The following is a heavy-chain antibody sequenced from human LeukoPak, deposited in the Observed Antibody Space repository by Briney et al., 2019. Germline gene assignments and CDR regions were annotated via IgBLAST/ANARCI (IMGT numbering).Heavy chain of an antibody. CDR3: ARDQSGLRSSWYATFDY. J-gene: IGHJ4*02. V-gene: IGHV1-46*01. D-gene: IGHD6-13*01. Sequence: ASVKVSCKASGYTFTSYYMHWVRQAPGQGLEWMGIINPSGGSTSYAQKFQGRVTMTRDTSTSTAYMELSSLRSEDTAVYYCARDQSGLRSSWYATFDYWGQGTLVTVSS. CDR1: GYTFTSYY. CDR2: INPSGGST.